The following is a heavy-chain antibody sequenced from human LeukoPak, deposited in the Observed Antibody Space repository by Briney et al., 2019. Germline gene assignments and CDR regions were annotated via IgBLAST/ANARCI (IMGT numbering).Heavy chain of an antibody. D-gene: IGHD2-15*01. V-gene: IGHV3-48*01. CDR2: ISASGSAI. Sequence: GGSLRLSCTASGFPLSSYSMNWIRQAPGKGLEWISYISASGSAIYYVDSVNGRVTVSRDNARNSLFLQMDSPRAEDTAVYYCVRVKGSYFDYWGPGTLVTASS. CDR1: GFPLSSYS. J-gene: IGHJ4*02. CDR3: VRVKGSYFDY.